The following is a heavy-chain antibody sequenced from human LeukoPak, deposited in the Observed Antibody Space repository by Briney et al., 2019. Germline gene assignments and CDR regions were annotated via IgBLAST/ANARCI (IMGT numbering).Heavy chain of an antibody. CDR3: ARVGSSGLDY. CDR1: GGSVSSSSYY. J-gene: IGHJ4*02. CDR2: IYYSGST. D-gene: IGHD6-19*01. V-gene: IGHV4-39*07. Sequence: SETLSLTCTVSGGSVSSSSYYWGWIRQPPGKGLEWIGSIYYSGSTYYNPSLKSRVTISVDTSKNQFSLKVTSVTAADTAVYYCARVGSSGLDYWGQGTLVTVSS.